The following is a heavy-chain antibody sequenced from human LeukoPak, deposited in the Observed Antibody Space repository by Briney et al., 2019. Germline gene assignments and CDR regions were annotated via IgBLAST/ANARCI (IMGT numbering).Heavy chain of an antibody. CDR3: AGSLGYCTSNVCYLKY. V-gene: IGHV1-2*02. Sequence: GASVKVSCKASGYSFTGHYMHWVRQAPGQGLEWMGWINPKSGGTNYAQKFQGRVTMTRDTSISTAYMDMSSLRSDDTAVYYCAGSLGYCTSNVCYLKYWGQGTLVTVSS. CDR2: INPKSGGT. J-gene: IGHJ4*02. CDR1: GYSFTGHY. D-gene: IGHD2-8*01.